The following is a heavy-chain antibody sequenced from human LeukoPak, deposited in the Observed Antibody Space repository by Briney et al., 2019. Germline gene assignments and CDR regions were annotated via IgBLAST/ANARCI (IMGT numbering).Heavy chain of an antibody. CDR2: ISAYNGNT. Sequence: ASVKVSCKASGYTFTSYGISWVRQAPGQGLEWMGWISAYNGNTNYAQKLQGRVTMTTDTSTSTAYMELRSLRSEDTAVYYCARDRRYCSSTSCYPVAHDFDYWGQGTLVTVSS. D-gene: IGHD2-2*01. CDR3: ARDRRYCSSTSCYPVAHDFDY. V-gene: IGHV1-18*01. CDR1: GYTFTSYG. J-gene: IGHJ4*02.